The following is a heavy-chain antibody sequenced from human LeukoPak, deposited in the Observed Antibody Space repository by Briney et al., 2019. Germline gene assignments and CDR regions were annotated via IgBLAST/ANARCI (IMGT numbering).Heavy chain of an antibody. J-gene: IGHJ4*02. CDR3: ARDPGGLHAY. Sequence: ASVKVSCKASGYTFTGNYMHWVRQAPGQGLEWMGRINPNSGGTNYAQQLQGRVTMTRDTSISTAYMELRRLRSDDTAVYYCARDPGGLHAYWGQGTLVTVSS. CDR1: GYTFTGNY. D-gene: IGHD4-11*01. CDR2: INPNSGGT. V-gene: IGHV1-2*06.